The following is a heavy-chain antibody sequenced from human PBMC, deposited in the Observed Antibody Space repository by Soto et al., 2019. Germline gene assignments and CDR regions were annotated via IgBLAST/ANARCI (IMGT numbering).Heavy chain of an antibody. D-gene: IGHD2-15*01. J-gene: IGHJ5*02. CDR3: ASGERLHVFFRKNWVDP. CDR2: ISHSGST. Sequence: QVQLQQCGAGLLKPSETLSLTCADYGGSLSGYYWSWIRQPHGKGLEWIGEISHSGSTNYNPTLNSRVPISIDMSKTQFPLKVSSVTAADTTVDYCASGERLHVFFRKNWVDPRGQGTLVTVSS. V-gene: IGHV4-34*01. CDR1: GGSLSGYY.